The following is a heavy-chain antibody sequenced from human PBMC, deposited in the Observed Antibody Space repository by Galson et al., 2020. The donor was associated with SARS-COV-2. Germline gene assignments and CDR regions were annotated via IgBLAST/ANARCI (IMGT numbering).Heavy chain of an antibody. V-gene: IGHV3-30*01. CDR2: ISYDGSNK. CDR1: GFTFSSYA. CDR3: ARDPGIAAAGTEFMRIAVAGYFDY. D-gene: IGHD6-13*01. Sequence: GESLKISCAASGFTFSSYAMHWVRQAPGKGLEWVAVISYDGSNKYYADSVKGRFTISRDNSKNTLYLQMNSLRAEDTAVYYCARDPGIAAAGTEFMRIAVAGYFDYWGQGTLVTVSS. J-gene: IGHJ4*02.